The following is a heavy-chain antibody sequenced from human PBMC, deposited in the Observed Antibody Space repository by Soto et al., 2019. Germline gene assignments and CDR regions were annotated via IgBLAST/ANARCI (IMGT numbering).Heavy chain of an antibody. D-gene: IGHD3-3*01. J-gene: IGHJ6*02. CDR3: ATRGYYYYGMDV. V-gene: IGHV4-34*01. Sequence: SETRSLTCAVYGGSFSGYYWSWIRQPPGKGLEWIGEINHSGSTNYNPSLKSRVTISVDTSKNQFSLKLSSVPAADTAVYYCATRGYYYYGMDVWGQGTTVTVS. CDR1: GGSFSGYY. CDR2: INHSGST.